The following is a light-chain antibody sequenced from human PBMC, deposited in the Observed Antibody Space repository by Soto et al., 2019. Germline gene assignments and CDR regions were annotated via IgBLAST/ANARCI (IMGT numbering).Light chain of an antibody. V-gene: IGKV1-39*01. Sequence: DIQMTQSPSSLSASVGDRVTITCRASQIISSYLNWYQQKPGKAPKLLIYAASTLQSGVPSRFSGSGSGTEFTLTVSSLQPDDFATYYCQQYDIYSRTFGQGTKVDIK. CDR2: AAS. CDR3: QQYDIYSRT. J-gene: IGKJ1*01. CDR1: QIISSY.